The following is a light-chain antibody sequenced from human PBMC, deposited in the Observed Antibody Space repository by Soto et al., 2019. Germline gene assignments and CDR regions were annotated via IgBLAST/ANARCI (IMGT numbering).Light chain of an antibody. CDR1: QSVSSN. CDR2: GAS. CDR3: QQYSNWPLT. V-gene: IGKV3-15*01. Sequence: EIVMTQSPATLSVSPGERATLSCRASQSVSSNLAWYQQKPGQAPRLLIYGASTRATGIPARFSGSASGTEFTLAISSLQSEDFAVYYCQQYSNWPLTGGGGTKVDIK. J-gene: IGKJ4*01.